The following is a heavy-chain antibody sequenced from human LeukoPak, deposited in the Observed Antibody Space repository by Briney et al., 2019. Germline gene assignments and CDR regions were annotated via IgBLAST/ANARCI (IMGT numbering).Heavy chain of an antibody. CDR1: GYTFTSYW. D-gene: IGHD2-15*01. J-gene: IGHJ4*02. CDR2: IYPGDSNT. Sequence: AESLKISCKASGYTFTSYWIGWVRGMAGKGLKWMGSIYPGDSNTRYSPSFQGQVTISADKSVNTAYLQWSSLKASDTAIYYCARAAVLDYWAQGTLVTVSS. V-gene: IGHV5-51*01. CDR3: ARAAVLDY.